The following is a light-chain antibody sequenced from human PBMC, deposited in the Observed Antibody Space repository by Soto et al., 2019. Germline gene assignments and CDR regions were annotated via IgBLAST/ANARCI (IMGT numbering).Light chain of an antibody. CDR1: QSISNW. J-gene: IGKJ4*01. CDR2: KAS. V-gene: IGKV1-5*03. CDR3: QQYNTYST. Sequence: DIQMTQSPSTLSASVGDRVTITGRASQSISNWLAWYQQKPGKAPIVLIHKASSLESGLPSRFSGSGSGTEFTLTISSLQPDDFATYYCQQYNTYSTFGRGTKVEIK.